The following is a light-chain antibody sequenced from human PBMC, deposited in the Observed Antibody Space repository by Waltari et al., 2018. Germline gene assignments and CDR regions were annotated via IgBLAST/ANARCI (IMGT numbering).Light chain of an antibody. V-gene: IGKV4-1*01. CDR3: QQYYSTPHT. CDR2: CAS. CDR1: QSVLSSSNNKNY. Sequence: DIVMTQSPHPLALSLGERAPINRKSSQSVLSSSNNKNYLAWYQQKPGQPPKLLIYCASTRDSGVPDRFSGSGSGTDFTLTISSLEAEDVAVYYCQQYYSTPHTFGQGTKVEIK. J-gene: IGKJ1*01.